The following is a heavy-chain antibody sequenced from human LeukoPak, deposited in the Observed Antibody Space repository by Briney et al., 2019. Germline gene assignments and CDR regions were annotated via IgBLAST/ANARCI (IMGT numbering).Heavy chain of an antibody. J-gene: IGHJ4*02. D-gene: IGHD3-3*01. Sequence: ASVKVSCKASGYTFTSYSISWVRQAPGQGLEWMGWISVYNGNTKYVQKFQGRVTMTTDTSTRTAYMELRSLRSDDTAVYYRARHTGSLYDFWSGYIDYWGQGTLVTVSS. CDR2: ISVYNGNT. V-gene: IGHV1-18*01. CDR1: GYTFTSYS. CDR3: ARHTGSLYDFWSGYIDY.